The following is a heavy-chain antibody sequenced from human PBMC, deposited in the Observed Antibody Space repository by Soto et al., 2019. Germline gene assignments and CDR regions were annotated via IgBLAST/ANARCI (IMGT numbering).Heavy chain of an antibody. D-gene: IGHD3-10*01. CDR2: IWYDGSNK. J-gene: IGHJ4*02. Sequence: GGSLRLSCAASGFTFSSYGMHWVRQAPGKGLEWVAVIWYDGSNKYYADSVKGRFTISRDNSKNTLYLQMNSLRAEDTAVYYCASLGYYGSGSYYNPSDYWGQGTLVTVSS. CDR1: GFTFSSYG. V-gene: IGHV3-33*01. CDR3: ASLGYYGSGSYYNPSDY.